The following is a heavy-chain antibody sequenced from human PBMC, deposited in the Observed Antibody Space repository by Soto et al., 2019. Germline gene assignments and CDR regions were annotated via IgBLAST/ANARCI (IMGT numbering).Heavy chain of an antibody. CDR1: GGTFSSYA. D-gene: IGHD5-18*01. Sequence: QVQLVQSGAEVKKPGSSVKVSCKASGGTFSSYAISWVRQAPGQGLEWMGGIIPIFGTANYAQKFQGRVTITADESTSTAYMELSSLRSEDTAVYYCARTEGYSYGELHVYYYYGMDVWGQGTTVTVSS. J-gene: IGHJ6*02. V-gene: IGHV1-69*01. CDR2: IIPIFGTA. CDR3: ARTEGYSYGELHVYYYYGMDV.